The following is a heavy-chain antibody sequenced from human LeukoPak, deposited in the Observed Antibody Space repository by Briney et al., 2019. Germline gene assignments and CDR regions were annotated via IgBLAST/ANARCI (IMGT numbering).Heavy chain of an antibody. Sequence: GSLRLSCTVSGGSIRSSYYYWGWIRQPPGKGLEWIGSIYDSGSTYYNPSPKSRVTISVDTSKNQFSLKLNSVTAADTAVYYCARHYGPWGQGTLVTVSS. D-gene: IGHD3-10*01. CDR2: IYDSGST. CDR1: GGSIRSSYYY. V-gene: IGHV4-39*01. J-gene: IGHJ5*02. CDR3: ARHYGP.